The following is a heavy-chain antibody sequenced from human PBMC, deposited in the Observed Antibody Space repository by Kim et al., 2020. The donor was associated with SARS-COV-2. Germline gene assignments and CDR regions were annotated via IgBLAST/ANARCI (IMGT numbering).Heavy chain of an antibody. Sequence: SETLSLTCTVSGGSISSSSYYWGWIRQPPGKGLEWIGSIYYSGSTYYNPSLKSRVTISVDTSKNQFSLKLSSVTAADTAVYYCARGVAAPDYWGQGTLVTVSS. D-gene: IGHD2-15*01. CDR2: IYYSGST. CDR1: GGSISSSSYY. CDR3: ARGVAAPDY. V-gene: IGHV4-39*07. J-gene: IGHJ4*02.